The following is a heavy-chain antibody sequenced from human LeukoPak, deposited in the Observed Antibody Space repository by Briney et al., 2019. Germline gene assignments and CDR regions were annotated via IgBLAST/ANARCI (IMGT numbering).Heavy chain of an antibody. V-gene: IGHV1-8*02. CDR1: GYTFTGYG. CDR2: MNPNSGNT. CDR3: ARNRLPIQRITMIVVVIRRGNWFDP. D-gene: IGHD3-22*01. Sequence: ASVKVSCKASGYTFTGYGISWVRQAPGQGLEWLGWMNPNSGNTGYAQKFQGRVTMTRNTSISTAYMELSSLRSEDTAVYYCARNRLPIQRITMIVVVIRRGNWFDPWGQGTLVTVSS. J-gene: IGHJ5*02.